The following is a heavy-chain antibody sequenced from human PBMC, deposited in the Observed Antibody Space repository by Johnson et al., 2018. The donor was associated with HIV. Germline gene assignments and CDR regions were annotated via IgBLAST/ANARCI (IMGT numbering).Heavy chain of an antibody. CDR1: GFTFSSYA. CDR3: AKDLPSGWDGGDAFDI. CDR2: ISYDGSNK. D-gene: IGHD6-19*01. J-gene: IGHJ3*02. V-gene: IGHV3-30*04. Sequence: QVQLVESGGGVVQSGRSLRLSCAASGFTFSSYAMHWVRQAPGKGLEWVAVISYDGSNKYYADSVKGRFTISRDNSKNTLYLQMNSLRAEDTAVYYCAKDLPSGWDGGDAFDIWGQGTMVIVSS.